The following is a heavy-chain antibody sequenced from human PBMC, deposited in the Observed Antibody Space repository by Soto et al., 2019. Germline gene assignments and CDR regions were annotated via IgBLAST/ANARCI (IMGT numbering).Heavy chain of an antibody. CDR3: AKDHITTFYYDFWSGYSSYYYMDV. D-gene: IGHD3-3*01. V-gene: IGHV3-23*01. Sequence: GGSLRLSCAASGFTFSSYAMSWVRQAPGKGLEWVSAISGSGGSTYYADSVKGRFTISRDNSKNTLYLQMNSLRAEDTAVYYCAKDHITTFYYDFWSGYSSYYYMDVWGKGTTVTVSS. CDR1: GFTFSSYA. CDR2: ISGSGGST. J-gene: IGHJ6*03.